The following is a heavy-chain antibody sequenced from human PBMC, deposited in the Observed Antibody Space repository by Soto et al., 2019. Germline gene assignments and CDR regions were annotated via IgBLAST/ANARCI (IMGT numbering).Heavy chain of an antibody. CDR1: GGSISTNIYY. Sequence: QVQLQESGPGLVWPSETLSLTCTFSGGSISTNIYYWGWIRQPPGKGLEWIGSIYYTGNTFYHTSLNSRVTLSVETSENQFSLRLSSVTAADTAVYYCARHSHEDHGDPNWFDPWGQGTLVTVSS. D-gene: IGHD4-17*01. V-gene: IGHV4-39*01. CDR2: IYYTGNT. J-gene: IGHJ5*02. CDR3: ARHSHEDHGDPNWFDP.